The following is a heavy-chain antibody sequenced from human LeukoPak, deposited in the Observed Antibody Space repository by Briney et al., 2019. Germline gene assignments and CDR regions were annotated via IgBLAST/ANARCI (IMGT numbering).Heavy chain of an antibody. CDR3: PRRWFFDQ. D-gene: IGHD3-9*01. Sequence: SGTLSLTCAVSGGSISSSNWWGWVRQPPGKGLEWIGYIYHSGSTNYNPPLKSRVTISFDTSKNQFSLNLKSVTAGDAPVYYFPRRWFFDQWGQGTLVTVSS. CDR2: IYHSGST. CDR1: GGSISSSNW. V-gene: IGHV4-4*02. J-gene: IGHJ4*02.